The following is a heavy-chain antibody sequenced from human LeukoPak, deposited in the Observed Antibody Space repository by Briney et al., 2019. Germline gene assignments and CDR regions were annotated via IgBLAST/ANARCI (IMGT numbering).Heavy chain of an antibody. J-gene: IGHJ5*02. D-gene: IGHD3-22*01. V-gene: IGHV3-53*01. CDR3: ARESKYYDSSGYYDWFDH. CDR2: IYSGGST. Sequence: GGSLRLSCAASGFTFSSYAMSWVRQAPGKGLEWVSVIYSGGSTYYADSVKGRFTISRDNSKNTLYLQMNSLRAEDTAVYYCARESKYYDSSGYYDWFDHWGQGTLVTVSS. CDR1: GFTFSSYA.